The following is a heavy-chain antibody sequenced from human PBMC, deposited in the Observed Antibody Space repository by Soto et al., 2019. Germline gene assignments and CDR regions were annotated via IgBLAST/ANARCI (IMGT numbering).Heavy chain of an antibody. J-gene: IGHJ4*02. CDR3: ARDLLYYYDSSGPVF. CDR1: GYTFTSYY. V-gene: IGHV1-46*01. D-gene: IGHD3-22*01. CDR2: INPSGGST. Sequence: GASVKVSCKASGYTFTSYYMHWVRQAPGQGLEWMGIINPSGGSTSYAQKFQGRVTMTRDTSTSTVYMELSSLRSEDTAVYYCARDLLYYYDSSGPVFWGQGTLVTVSS.